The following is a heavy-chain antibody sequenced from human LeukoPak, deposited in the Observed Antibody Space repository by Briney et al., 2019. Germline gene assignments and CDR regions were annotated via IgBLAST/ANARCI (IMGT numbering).Heavy chain of an antibody. CDR3: ASGPIGYSGYEYGMDV. CDR1: GGTFSSYA. V-gene: IGHV1-69*01. J-gene: IGHJ6*02. Sequence: SVKVSCKASGGTFSSYAISWVRQAPGQGLEWMGGIIPIFGTANYAQKFQGRVTITADESTSTAYMELSSLRSEGTAVYYCASGPIGYSGYEYGMDVWGQGTTVTVSS. CDR2: IIPIFGTA. D-gene: IGHD5-12*01.